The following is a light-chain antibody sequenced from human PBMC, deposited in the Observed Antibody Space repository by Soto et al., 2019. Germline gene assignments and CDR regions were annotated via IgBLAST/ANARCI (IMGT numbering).Light chain of an antibody. CDR2: AAS. J-gene: IGKJ2*01. CDR1: QSISSY. Sequence: DIQMTQSPSSLSASVGDRVTITCRASQSISSYLNWYQQKPGKAPKLLIYAASSLQSGVPSRFSGSGSGTDFTLTISSLQPEDFATCYCQQSYSTPQYTFGQGTKADIK. V-gene: IGKV1-39*01. CDR3: QQSYSTPQYT.